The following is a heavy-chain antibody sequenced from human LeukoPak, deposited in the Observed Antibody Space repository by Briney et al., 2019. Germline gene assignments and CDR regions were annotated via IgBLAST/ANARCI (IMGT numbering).Heavy chain of an antibody. J-gene: IGHJ4*02. D-gene: IGHD6-19*01. CDR2: ISTTSNTI. CDR3: ARVRSGWYVDY. Sequence: GGSLRLSCAASGFTFSTYSMNWVRQAPGKGLEWVSFISTTSNTIYYADSVKGRFTISRDNAKNSLYLHMNSLRAEDTPMYYCARVRSGWYVDYWGPGTLVTVSS. V-gene: IGHV3-48*04. CDR1: GFTFSTYS.